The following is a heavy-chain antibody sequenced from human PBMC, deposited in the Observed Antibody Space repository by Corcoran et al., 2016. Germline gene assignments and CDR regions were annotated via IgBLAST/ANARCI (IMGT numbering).Heavy chain of an antibody. Sequence: EVQLVESGGGLVKPGGSLRLSCAASGFTFSNAWMSWVRQAPGKGLEWVGRIKSKTDGGTTDYAAPVQGRFTISIDDSKNTLYLPMNSLKTAATAVYYCPADPLDYSNLNWFDPWGQGALVTVSS. V-gene: IGHV3-15*01. CDR1: GFTFSNAW. J-gene: IGHJ5*02. CDR2: IKSKTDGGTT. D-gene: IGHD4-4*01. CDR3: PADPLDYSNLNWFDP.